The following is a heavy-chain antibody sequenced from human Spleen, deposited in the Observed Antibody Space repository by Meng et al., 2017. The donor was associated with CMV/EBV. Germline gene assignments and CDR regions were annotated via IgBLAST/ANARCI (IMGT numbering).Heavy chain of an antibody. D-gene: IGHD3-22*01. V-gene: IGHV4-38-2*02. CDR1: GYSISSGYY. CDR2: IYQSGST. Sequence: SETLSLTCTVSGYSISSGYYWGWIRQPPGKGLEWIGSIYQSGSTYYNPSLKSRVTISVDTSKNQFSLKLSSVTAADTAVYYCARVAHLTTYDSSGYPDYWGQGTLVTVSS. CDR3: ARVAHLTTYDSSGYPDY. J-gene: IGHJ4*02.